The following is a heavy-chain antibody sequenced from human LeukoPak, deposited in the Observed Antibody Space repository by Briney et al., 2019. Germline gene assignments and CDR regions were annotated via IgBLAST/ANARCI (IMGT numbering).Heavy chain of an antibody. CDR1: GFTVSSNY. Sequence: PGGFLRLSFAATGFTVSSNYINLVRQAPSHRLALVSVIYSGGSTYYADSVKGRFTISRDNSKNTLYLQMNSLRAEDTAVYYCARGKGSWRNYGMDVWGQGTTVTVSS. V-gene: IGHV3-66*01. CDR3: ARGKGSWRNYGMDV. J-gene: IGHJ6*02. D-gene: IGHD6-13*01. CDR2: IYSGGST.